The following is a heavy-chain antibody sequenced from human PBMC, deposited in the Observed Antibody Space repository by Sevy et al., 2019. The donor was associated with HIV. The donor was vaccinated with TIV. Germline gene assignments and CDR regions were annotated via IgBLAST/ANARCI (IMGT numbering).Heavy chain of an antibody. V-gene: IGHV1-8*01. CDR2: MNPNSGNT. CDR3: ARGASLYSSSIIEYDY. CDR1: GYTFTFYD. J-gene: IGHJ4*02. D-gene: IGHD6-6*01. Sequence: ASVKVSCKASGYTFTFYDINWVRQATGQGLEWVGCMNPNSGNTGYAQMFQGRVTMTRNTSISTAYMELSSLRSEDTAVFYCARGASLYSSSIIEYDYWGQGTLVTVSS.